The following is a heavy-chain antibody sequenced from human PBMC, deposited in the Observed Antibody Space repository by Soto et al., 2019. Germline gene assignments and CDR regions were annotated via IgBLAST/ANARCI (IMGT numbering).Heavy chain of an antibody. J-gene: IGHJ5*02. D-gene: IGHD2-2*01. Sequence: PVGSLRLSCEASGCTFINYAMSWVRQSPGKGLEWVSGIDDSGASTYYADSTKGRFSISRDNSKNTLYLQMHGLRVEDTAVYYCAKDVYRSAKMPCFETWGQGTLVTVSS. CDR2: IDDSGAST. V-gene: IGHV3-23*01. CDR1: GCTFINYA. CDR3: AKDVYRSAKMPCFET.